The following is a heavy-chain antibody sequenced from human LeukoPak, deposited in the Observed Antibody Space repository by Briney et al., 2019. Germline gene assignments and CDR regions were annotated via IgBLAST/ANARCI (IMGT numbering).Heavy chain of an antibody. D-gene: IGHD2-15*01. CDR1: GYTFTSYF. Sequence: GASVKVSCKASGYTFTSYFMRWVRQAPGQGLGWIGVIKPSGGSTSYAQKSQGSVTMTRHTSTSTVYMELSSLRSGGTAVYYCGIMHGCCSGGSCYSDFDYWGQGTLVTVSS. CDR2: IKPSGGST. V-gene: IGHV1-46*01. J-gene: IGHJ4*02. CDR3: GIMHGCCSGGSCYSDFDY.